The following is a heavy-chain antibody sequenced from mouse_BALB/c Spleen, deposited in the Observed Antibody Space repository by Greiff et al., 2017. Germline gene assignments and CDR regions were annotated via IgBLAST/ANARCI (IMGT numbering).Heavy chain of an antibody. CDR3: ARRGIYPLYAMDY. V-gene: IGHV5-6*01. D-gene: IGHD2-1*01. CDR2: ISSGGSYT. J-gene: IGHJ4*01. Sequence: EVKLMESGGDLVKPGGSLKLSCAASGFTFSSYGMSWVRQTPDKRLEWVATISSGGSYTYYPDSVKGRFTISRDNAKNTLYLQMSSLKSEDTAMYYCARRGIYPLYAMDYWGQGTSVTVSS. CDR1: GFTFSSYG.